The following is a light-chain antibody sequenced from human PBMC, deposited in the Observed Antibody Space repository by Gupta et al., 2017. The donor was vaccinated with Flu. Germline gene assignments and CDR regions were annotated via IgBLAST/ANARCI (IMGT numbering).Light chain of an antibody. CDR2: AAS. CDR1: QSISTY. Sequence: DIQMTQSPSSLSASVGDRVTITCRASQSISTYLSWYQHKPGKAPNRLIYAASSLQSGVTSRFSGSGSGTDFTLTISSLQPEDFATYYCQQTYDAPFTFGPGTRVGIK. CDR3: QQTYDAPFT. V-gene: IGKV1-39*01. J-gene: IGKJ3*01.